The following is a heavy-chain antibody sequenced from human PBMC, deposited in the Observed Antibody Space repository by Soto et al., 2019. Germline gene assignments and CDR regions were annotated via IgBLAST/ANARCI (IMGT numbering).Heavy chain of an antibody. CDR3: ARGSIAAAGTIQH. Sequence: PSETLSLTCAVYGGSFSGYYWSWIRQPPGKGLEWIGEINHSGSTNYNPSLKSRVTISVDTSKNQFSLKLSSVTAADTAVYYCARGSIAAAGTIQHWGQGTLVTVSS. D-gene: IGHD6-13*01. V-gene: IGHV4-34*01. J-gene: IGHJ1*01. CDR2: INHSGST. CDR1: GGSFSGYY.